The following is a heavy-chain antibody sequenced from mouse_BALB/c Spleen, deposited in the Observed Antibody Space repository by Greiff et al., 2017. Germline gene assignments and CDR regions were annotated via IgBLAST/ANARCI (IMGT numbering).Heavy chain of an antibody. D-gene: IGHD1-1*01. Sequence: EVKLMESGGGLVTPGGSLKLSCAASGFTFSSHAMSWVRQTPEKRLEWVASISSGGSTYYPDSVKGRFTISRDNARNILYLQMSSLTSEDTAVYYCARWGSKDFDYWGQGTTLTVSS. J-gene: IGHJ2*01. CDR3: ARWGSKDFDY. CDR1: GFTFSSHA. CDR2: ISSGGST. V-gene: IGHV5-6-5*01.